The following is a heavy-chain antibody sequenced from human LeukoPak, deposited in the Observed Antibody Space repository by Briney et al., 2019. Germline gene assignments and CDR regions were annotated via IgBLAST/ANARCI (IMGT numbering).Heavy chain of an antibody. CDR3: ARQSGLVPLTWFDP. J-gene: IGHJ5*02. D-gene: IGHD6-13*01. CDR1: GGSISSYY. CDR2: IYYSGST. Sequence: PSETLSLTCTVSGGSISSYYWSWIRQPPGKGLEWIGYIYYSGSTNYNPSLKSRVTISVDTSKNQFSLKLSSVTAADTAVYYCARQSGLVPLTWFDPWGQGTLVTVSS. V-gene: IGHV4-59*08.